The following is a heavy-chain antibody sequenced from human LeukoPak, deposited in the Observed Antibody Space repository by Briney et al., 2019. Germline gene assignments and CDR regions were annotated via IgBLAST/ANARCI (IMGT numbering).Heavy chain of an antibody. D-gene: IGHD6-19*01. CDR3: ASISPSLFHSSGWSFDY. CDR1: GGTFSSYA. CDR2: IIPIFGTA. V-gene: IGHV1-69*13. Sequence: GASVKVSCKASGGTFSSYAISWVRQAPGQGLEWMGGIIPIFGTANYAQKFQGRVTITADESASTAYMELSSLRSEDTAVYYCASISPSLFHSSGWSFDYWGQGTLVTVSS. J-gene: IGHJ4*02.